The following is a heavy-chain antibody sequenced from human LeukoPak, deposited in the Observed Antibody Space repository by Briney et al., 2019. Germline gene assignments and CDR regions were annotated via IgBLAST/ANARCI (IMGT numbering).Heavy chain of an antibody. CDR3: ATNYGDYVGFDY. J-gene: IGHJ4*02. V-gene: IGHV5-51*01. CDR1: GYSFTSYW. Sequence: GESLKISCKGSGYSFTSYWIGWGRQMPGKGVEWIAIIYAGDSDTSYSPSFQGQVANTADKTLSIAYLKWSSLKASDTAMYYCATNYGDYVGFDYWGQGTLVTVSS. CDR2: IYAGDSDT. D-gene: IGHD4-17*01.